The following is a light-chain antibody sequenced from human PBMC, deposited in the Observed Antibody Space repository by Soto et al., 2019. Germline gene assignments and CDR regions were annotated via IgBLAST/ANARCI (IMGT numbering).Light chain of an antibody. CDR1: QSVSNN. J-gene: IGKJ1*01. CDR2: GAS. CDR3: QQYNDWWT. Sequence: IVMTQSPATLSVSPGESATLSCRASQSVSNNLTWYQQKPGQPPRLLIYGASTRATGVPGRFSGSGSGTEFTLTISSLQSEDFAVYYCQQYNDWWTFGQGTKVDI. V-gene: IGKV3-15*01.